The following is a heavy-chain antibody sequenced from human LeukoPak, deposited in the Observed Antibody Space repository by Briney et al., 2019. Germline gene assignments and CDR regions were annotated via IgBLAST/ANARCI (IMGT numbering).Heavy chain of an antibody. CDR1: GFTFSRYA. Sequence: GGCLRLSCAASGFTFSRYAMSWVRQAPGKGLEWVSALSVSGGRTYYADSVKRRFTISRDNSKNTLYLQLNSLGAEDTAVYCCGKDGPQLRGYWGQGTLVTVSS. CDR2: LSVSGGRT. CDR3: GKDGPQLRGY. D-gene: IGHD6-6*01. J-gene: IGHJ4*02. V-gene: IGHV3-23*01.